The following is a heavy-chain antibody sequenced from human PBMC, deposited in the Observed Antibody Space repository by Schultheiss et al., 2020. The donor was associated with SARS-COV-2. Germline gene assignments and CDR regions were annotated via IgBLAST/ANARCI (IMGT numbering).Heavy chain of an antibody. CDR2: INPNSGGT. Sequence: ASVKVSCKASGHTFTGYYMHWVRQAPGQGLEWMAWINPNSGGTNYAQKFQGRVTMTRDTSISTAYMELRSLRSDDTAVYYCARDDGSGDTSFDYWGQGTLVTVSS. CDR1: GHTFTGYY. D-gene: IGHD3-10*01. CDR3: ARDDGSGDTSFDY. V-gene: IGHV1-2*02. J-gene: IGHJ4*02.